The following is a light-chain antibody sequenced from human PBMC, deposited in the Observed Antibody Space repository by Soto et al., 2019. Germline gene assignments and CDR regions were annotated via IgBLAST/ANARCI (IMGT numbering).Light chain of an antibody. J-gene: IGKJ5*01. CDR2: AAS. V-gene: IGKV1-33*01. Sequence: DIQMTQSPASLSASVVDRVTITFRASQDIGNSLNWYQQKPGKAPKLLLSAASNLETGGPSRFSGSGSGTDFAFIISSLQPEDIATYFCQQYDNLPITFGQGTRLEIK. CDR1: QDIGNS. CDR3: QQYDNLPIT.